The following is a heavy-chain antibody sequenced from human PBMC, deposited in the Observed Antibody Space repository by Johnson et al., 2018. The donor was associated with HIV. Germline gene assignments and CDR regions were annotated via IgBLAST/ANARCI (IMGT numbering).Heavy chain of an antibody. J-gene: IGHJ3*02. CDR2: ISYDGGSK. Sequence: QVQLVESGGGVVQPGRSLRLSCAASGFTFSSYGMHWVRQAPGKGLEWVAVISYDGGSKYYADSVKGRFTVSRDKAKNSLYLQMNSLSAEDTAVYYCARGMSSGPWAGGDAFDMWGPGTMVTVS. CDR3: ARGMSSGPWAGGDAFDM. CDR1: GFTFSSYG. V-gene: IGHV3-30*03. D-gene: IGHD3-22*01.